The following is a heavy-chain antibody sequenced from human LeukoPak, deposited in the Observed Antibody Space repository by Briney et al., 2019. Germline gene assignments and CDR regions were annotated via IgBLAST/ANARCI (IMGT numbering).Heavy chain of an antibody. CDR1: GFVFTGYY. J-gene: IGHJ2*01. CDR2: MNPGTGTT. CDR3: ARDGSGFSPYWYFDL. Sequence: ASVKVSCKASGFVFTGYYMHWVRQAPGQGLEWMGWMNPGTGTTKYPQKFQGRVTMSRDTSSTTAYMELNRLTSEDTAVYYCARDGSGFSPYWYFDLWGRGTLVTVSS. V-gene: IGHV1-2*02. D-gene: IGHD3-3*01.